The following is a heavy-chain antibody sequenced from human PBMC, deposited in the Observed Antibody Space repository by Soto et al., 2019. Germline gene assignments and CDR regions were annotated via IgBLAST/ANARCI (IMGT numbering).Heavy chain of an antibody. V-gene: IGHV4-34*01. J-gene: IGHJ4*02. CDR1: GGSFSGYY. Sequence: PSETLSLTCAVYGGSFSGYYWRWIRQPPGKGLEWIGEINHSGSTNYNPSLKSRVTISVDTSKNQCSLKLSSVTAADTAVYYCARGRGLHYFGSGSYYRVGHHFDYWGQGTLGTVSS. CDR2: INHSGST. D-gene: IGHD3-10*01. CDR3: ARGRGLHYFGSGSYYRVGHHFDY.